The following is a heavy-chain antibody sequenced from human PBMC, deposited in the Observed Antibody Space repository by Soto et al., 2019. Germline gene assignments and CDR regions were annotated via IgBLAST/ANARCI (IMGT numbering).Heavy chain of an antibody. V-gene: IGHV3-48*02. Sequence: GGSLRLSCAASGFTFSSYSMNWVRQAPGKGLEWVSYISSSSSTIYYADSVKGRFTIPRDNAKNSLYLRMNSLRDEDTAVYYCARDVLVPAANSRFTTLSYGMDVWGQGTTVTVSS. D-gene: IGHD2-2*01. CDR2: ISSSSSTI. CDR1: GFTFSSYS. J-gene: IGHJ6*02. CDR3: ARDVLVPAANSRFTTLSYGMDV.